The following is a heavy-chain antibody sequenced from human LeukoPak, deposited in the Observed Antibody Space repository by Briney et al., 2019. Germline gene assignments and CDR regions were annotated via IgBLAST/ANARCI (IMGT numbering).Heavy chain of an antibody. CDR1: GFTFSTYW. CDR2: IKDDGSEK. J-gene: IGHJ4*02. CDR3: ARDSSGYQ. Sequence: PGGSLRLTCAASGFTFSTYWMSWVRQAPGKGLEWVANIKDDGSEKYYGDSVKGRFTISRDNAKNSLYLEMNSLRVEDTAVYYCARDSSGYQWGQGTLVTVSS. D-gene: IGHD3-22*01. V-gene: IGHV3-7*01.